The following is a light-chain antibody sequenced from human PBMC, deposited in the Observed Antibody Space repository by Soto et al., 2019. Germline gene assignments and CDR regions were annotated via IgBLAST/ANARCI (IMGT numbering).Light chain of an antibody. CDR2: EVS. CDR3: SSYAGSGTVV. V-gene: IGLV2-18*02. J-gene: IGLJ2*01. CDR1: SSDVGSYNR. Sequence: QSVLTQPPSVSGSPGQSVTISCTGTSSDVGSYNRVSWYQQPPGTAPKLMISEVSNRPSGVPDRFSGSKSGNTASLTISGLQADDEADYFCSSYAGSGTVVFGGGTKLTVL.